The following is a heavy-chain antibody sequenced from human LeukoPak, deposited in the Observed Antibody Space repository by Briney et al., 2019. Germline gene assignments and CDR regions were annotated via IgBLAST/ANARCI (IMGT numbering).Heavy chain of an antibody. V-gene: IGHV1-58*02. CDR1: GFTFTTSA. D-gene: IGHD5-12*01. J-gene: IGHJ6*02. Sequence: SVRVSFKASGFTFTTSAMQWVRQARGQRLEWIGWIVVDTGYTNYAQTFQERLTITRDMSTSTAYMDLSSLRSEDTAVYYCAADLMPQTGYAYGMGVWGQGTTVTVSS. CDR2: IVVDTGYT. CDR3: AADLMPQTGYAYGMGV.